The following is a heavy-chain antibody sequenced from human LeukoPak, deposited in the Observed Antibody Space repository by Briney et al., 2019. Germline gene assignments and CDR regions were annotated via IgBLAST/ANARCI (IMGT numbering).Heavy chain of an antibody. V-gene: IGHV3-23*01. Sequence: GGSLRLSCAASGFTFNSYAMNWVRQAPGKGLEWVSTISISGGSTYYADSVKGRFTISRDNSKDTLYLQMNSLRAEDTAIYYCAKGGTPTTVITPSGYWGQGTLVTVSS. CDR2: ISISGGST. CDR1: GFTFNSYA. J-gene: IGHJ4*02. CDR3: AKGGTPTTVITPSGY. D-gene: IGHD4-23*01.